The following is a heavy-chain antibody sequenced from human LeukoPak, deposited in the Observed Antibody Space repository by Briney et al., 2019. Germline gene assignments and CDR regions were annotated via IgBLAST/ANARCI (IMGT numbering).Heavy chain of an antibody. CDR1: GYSIRRGYH. CDR3: ARVNWINDY. CDR2: IHHSGST. Sequence: SETLSLTCSVSGYSIRRGYHWGWIRQPSGKGLEWIGTIHHSGSTYYNPSLKSRVTISVDTSKNQFSLKLTSVTAADTAVYYCARVNWINDYWGQGTLVTVSS. D-gene: IGHD1-20*01. J-gene: IGHJ4*02. V-gene: IGHV4-38-2*02.